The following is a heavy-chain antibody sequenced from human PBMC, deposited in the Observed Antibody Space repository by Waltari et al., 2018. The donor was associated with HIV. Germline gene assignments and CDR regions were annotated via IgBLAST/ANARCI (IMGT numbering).Heavy chain of an antibody. CDR3: ASPFYSDSTTYYYGLDY. Sequence: QVQLVESGGGVVQPGRSRRLSCAASGFTFSSFGQHWVRQAPGKGLEWVAVISNDGSSKYYADSVKVRFTISRDNSKNTLYRHMNSLRAEDTAVYYCASPFYSDSTTYYYGLDYWGQGTLVTVSS. CDR2: ISNDGSSK. D-gene: IGHD3-22*01. J-gene: IGHJ4*02. V-gene: IGHV3-30-3*01. CDR1: GFTFSSFG.